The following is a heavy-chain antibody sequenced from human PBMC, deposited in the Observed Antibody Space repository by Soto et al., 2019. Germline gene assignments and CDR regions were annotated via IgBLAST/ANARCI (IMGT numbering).Heavy chain of an antibody. Sequence: QVQLVQSGAEVRKPGSSVKVSCKASGGTFSSYAISWVRQAPGQGLEWMGGIIPIFGTANYAQKFQGRVTITADESTSTAYMELSSLRSEDTAVYYCARDYEEGYGGWFDPWGQGTLVTVSS. D-gene: IGHD5-12*01. CDR3: ARDYEEGYGGWFDP. V-gene: IGHV1-69*01. J-gene: IGHJ5*02. CDR1: GGTFSSYA. CDR2: IIPIFGTA.